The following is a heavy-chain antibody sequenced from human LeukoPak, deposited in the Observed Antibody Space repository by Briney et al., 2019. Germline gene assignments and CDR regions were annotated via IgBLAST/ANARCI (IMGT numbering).Heavy chain of an antibody. J-gene: IGHJ5*02. CDR3: ARSSVNWFDP. V-gene: IGHV5-51*01. CDR1: GYSFTNYW. Sequence: GESLKVSSKGSGYSFTNYWIGWVRQMPGKGLEWMGIIFPGDSHTRYSPSFQGQVTMSADKSISTAYLQWSSLRASDTAMYYCARSSVNWFDPWGQGTLVTVSS. CDR2: IFPGDSHT. D-gene: IGHD3-3*01.